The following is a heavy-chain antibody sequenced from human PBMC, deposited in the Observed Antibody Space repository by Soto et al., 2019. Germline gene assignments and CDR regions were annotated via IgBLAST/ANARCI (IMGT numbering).Heavy chain of an antibody. CDR2: ITSDAINI. V-gene: IGHV3-30-3*01. Sequence: QVQLVESGGGVVQPGGSLRLSCAASGFTFSSSAFHWVRQAPGKGLEWVALITSDAININHADSVKGRFTISRDNSKNTLYLQMNSLTAEDTAVYYCVRDPHGGNYELEYWGQGTQVTVSS. D-gene: IGHD3-22*01. J-gene: IGHJ4*02. CDR1: GFTFSSSA. CDR3: VRDPHGGNYELEY.